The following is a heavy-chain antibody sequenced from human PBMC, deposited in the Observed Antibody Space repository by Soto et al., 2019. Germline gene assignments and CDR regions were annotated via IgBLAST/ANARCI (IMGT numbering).Heavy chain of an antibody. CDR3: AKDPLDESSGIHDY. CDR1: GFTFSSYA. J-gene: IGHJ4*02. Sequence: EVQLLESGEGLVQPGGSLRLSCAASGFTFSSYAMSWVRQAPGKGLDWGSVISGSGGSTYYADSVKGRFTISRDNSKNTLYLQMNSLRAEDTAVYYCAKDPLDESSGIHDYWGQGTLVTVSS. CDR2: ISGSGGST. D-gene: IGHD3-10*01. V-gene: IGHV3-23*01.